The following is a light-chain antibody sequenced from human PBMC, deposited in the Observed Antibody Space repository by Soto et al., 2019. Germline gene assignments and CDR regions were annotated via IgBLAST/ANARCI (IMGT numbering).Light chain of an antibody. Sequence: QSVLTQPPSVSAAPGQKVTISCSGSNSNIGNNYVSWYQQLPGTAPKLLSYDNNKRPSGIPDRFSGSKSGTSATLGITGLQTGDEADYYCGTWDSSLSAVVFGGGTKLTVL. CDR3: GTWDSSLSAVV. CDR1: NSNIGNNY. V-gene: IGLV1-51*01. J-gene: IGLJ2*01. CDR2: DNN.